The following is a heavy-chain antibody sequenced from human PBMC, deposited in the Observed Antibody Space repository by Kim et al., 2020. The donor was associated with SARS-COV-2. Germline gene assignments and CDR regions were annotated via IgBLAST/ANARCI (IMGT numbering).Heavy chain of an antibody. CDR3: ARVGSSSWYPLHY. D-gene: IGHD6-13*01. CDR2: IYYSGST. J-gene: IGHJ4*02. V-gene: IGHV4-59*01. Sequence: SETLSLTCTVSGGSISSYYWSWIRQPPGKGLEWIGYIYYSGSTNYNPSLKSRVTISVDTSKNQFSLKLSSVTAADTAVYYCARVGSSSWYPLHYWGQGTL. CDR1: GGSISSYY.